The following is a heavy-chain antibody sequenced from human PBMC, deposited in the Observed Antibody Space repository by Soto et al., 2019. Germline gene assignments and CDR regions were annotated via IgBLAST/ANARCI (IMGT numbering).Heavy chain of an antibody. Sequence: GSLRLSCAASGFTFSSYGMHWVRQAPGKGLEWVAVISYDGSNKYYADSVKGRFTISRDNSKNTLYLQMNSLRSEDTAVYYCARVGYSSGWPRDYWGQGTLVTGSS. J-gene: IGHJ4*02. D-gene: IGHD6-19*01. CDR1: GFTFSSYG. V-gene: IGHV3-30*03. CDR3: ARVGYSSGWPRDY. CDR2: ISYDGSNK.